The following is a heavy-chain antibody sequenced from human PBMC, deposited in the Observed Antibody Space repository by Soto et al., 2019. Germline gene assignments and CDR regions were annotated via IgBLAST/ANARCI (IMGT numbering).Heavy chain of an antibody. Sequence: QVQLQESGPGLVKPSETLSLTCTVSGGSVSSGSYYWSWIRQPPGNGLEWIGYIYYSGSTNYNPSLKSRVTISVDTSKNQFSLKLSSVTAADTAVYYCASVTRTCISTSCYRYYYGMDVWGQGTTVTVSS. D-gene: IGHD2-2*02. J-gene: IGHJ6*02. CDR3: ASVTRTCISTSCYRYYYGMDV. CDR1: GGSVSSGSYY. V-gene: IGHV4-61*01. CDR2: IYYSGST.